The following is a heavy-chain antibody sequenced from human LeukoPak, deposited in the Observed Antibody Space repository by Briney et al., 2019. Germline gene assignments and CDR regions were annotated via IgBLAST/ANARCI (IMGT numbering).Heavy chain of an antibody. CDR2: VFYSGNS. J-gene: IGHJ4*02. V-gene: IGHV4-39*02. CDR3: ARSLFRIAARPHFDY. CDR1: GDSLNSSTYY. D-gene: IGHD6-6*01. Sequence: PSETLSLTCTVSGDSLNSSTYYWGWVRQPPGQGLEYIGSVFYSGNSYYNPTLKGRVTLSIDTSKNHFSLRLSSVTAADTAVYYCARSLFRIAARPHFDYWGRGTLVAVSS.